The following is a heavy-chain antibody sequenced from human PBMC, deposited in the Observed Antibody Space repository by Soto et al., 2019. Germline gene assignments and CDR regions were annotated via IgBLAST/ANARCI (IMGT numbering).Heavy chain of an antibody. Sequence: QVQLVKSGAEVKKHESSVKVSCKASAGALSSYTICWVRLVPGQGLEWMGRIIPILGIANYAQKFRGRVTITADKATSTAYMELSSLRSEDTAVYACGVGARKTSCDYWGQATMVTVSS. CDR3: GVGARKTSCDY. CDR2: IIPILGIA. D-gene: IGHD3-3*01. J-gene: IGHJ4*02. CDR1: AGALSSYT. V-gene: IGHV1-69*02.